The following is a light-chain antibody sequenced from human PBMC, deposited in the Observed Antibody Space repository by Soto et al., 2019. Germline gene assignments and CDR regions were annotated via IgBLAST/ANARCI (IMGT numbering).Light chain of an antibody. J-gene: IGKJ4*01. CDR1: QSISRN. Sequence: DIQMTQSPSSLSASVGDIVTITCRASQSISRNLNWYQLKPGKAPKLLISAAATLQSGVPSRFSGSGSGTDFTLTISSLQPEDSATFYCQQRYSSPLTFGGGTKVEIK. V-gene: IGKV1-39*01. CDR3: QQRYSSPLT. CDR2: AAA.